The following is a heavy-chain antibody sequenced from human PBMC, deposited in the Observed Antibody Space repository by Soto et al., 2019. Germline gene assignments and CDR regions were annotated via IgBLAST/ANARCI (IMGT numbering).Heavy chain of an antibody. CDR2: ISAYNGNT. CDR1: GYTFTSYG. Sequence: SVKVSCKASGYTFTSYGISGVRQAPGQWLEWMGWISAYNGNTNYAQKLHGRVTMTTETSTSTAYMERSSLRSDDTAVYYCARREAEDDSSGYYYYGMDVWGQGTTVTVSS. J-gene: IGHJ6*02. CDR3: ARREAEDDSSGYYYYGMDV. V-gene: IGHV1-18*01. D-gene: IGHD3-22*01.